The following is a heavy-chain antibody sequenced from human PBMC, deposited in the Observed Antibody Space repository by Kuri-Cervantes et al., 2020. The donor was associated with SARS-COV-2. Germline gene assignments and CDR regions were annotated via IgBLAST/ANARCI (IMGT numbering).Heavy chain of an antibody. V-gene: IGHV3-15*01. D-gene: IGHD6-13*01. CDR3: TTGYGSSWYPFHCYYYYMDV. Sequence: GESLTLPCAAAGFTFSNAWMSWVRHAAGKGLEWVGRIKSKTDGGTTDYAAPVKGRFTISRDDSKNTLYLQMSSLKTEDTAVYYCTTGYGSSWYPFHCYYYYMDVWGKGTTVTVSS. CDR2: IKSKTDGGTT. CDR1: GFTFSNAW. J-gene: IGHJ6*03.